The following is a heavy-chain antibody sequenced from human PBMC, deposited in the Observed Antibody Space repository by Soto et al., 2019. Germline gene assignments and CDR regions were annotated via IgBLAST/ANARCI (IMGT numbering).Heavy chain of an antibody. CDR2: ISSSSSTI. CDR1: GFTFSSYS. J-gene: IGHJ6*03. V-gene: IGHV3-48*01. Sequence: TGGSLRLSCAASGFTFSSYSMNWVRQAPGKGLEWVSYISSSSSTIYYADSVKGRFTISRDDAKNSLYLQMNSLRAEDTAVFYCARDHGDYYYYMDVWGKGTTVTVSS. D-gene: IGHD3-16*01. CDR3: ARDHGDYYYYMDV.